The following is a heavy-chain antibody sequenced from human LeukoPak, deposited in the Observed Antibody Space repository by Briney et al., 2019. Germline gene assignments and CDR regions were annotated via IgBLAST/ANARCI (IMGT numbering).Heavy chain of an antibody. J-gene: IGHJ4*02. CDR3: VRDRLRSSAWVFDY. CDR2: INTDGSST. D-gene: IGHD6-25*01. CDR1: GFTFNTYW. Sequence: GGSLRLSCAASGFTFNTYWMHWVRQAPGKGLVWVSRINTDGSSTNYADSVKGRFTISRDNARNSLYLQMNSLRAEDAAVYYCVRDRLRSSAWVFDYWGQGTLVTVSS. V-gene: IGHV3-74*01.